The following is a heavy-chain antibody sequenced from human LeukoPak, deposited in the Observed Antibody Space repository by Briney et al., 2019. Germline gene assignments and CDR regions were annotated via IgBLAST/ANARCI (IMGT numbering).Heavy chain of an antibody. CDR3: ARENDDAFDI. J-gene: IGHJ3*02. CDR1: GGSISSYY. Sequence: SETLSLTCTVSGGSISSYYWNWIRQPPGKGLEWIGYIYYSGSTNYNPSLKSRVTISVDTSKNQFSLKLSSVTAADTAVYYCARENDDAFDIWGQGTMVTVSS. V-gene: IGHV4-59*01. CDR2: IYYSGST.